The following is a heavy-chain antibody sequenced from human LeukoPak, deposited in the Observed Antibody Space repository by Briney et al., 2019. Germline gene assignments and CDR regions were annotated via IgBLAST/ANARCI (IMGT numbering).Heavy chain of an antibody. CDR2: IIPIFGTA. CDR3: ARYGCSSTSCLLPHYYYYTDV. CDR1: GYTFTGYY. J-gene: IGHJ6*03. D-gene: IGHD2-2*01. V-gene: IGHV1-69*13. Sequence: ASVKVSCKASGYTFTGYYMHWVRQAPGQGLEWMGGIIPIFGTANYAQKFQGRVTITADESTSTAYMELSSLRSEDTAVYYCARYGCSSTSCLLPHYYYYTDVWGKGTTVTVSS.